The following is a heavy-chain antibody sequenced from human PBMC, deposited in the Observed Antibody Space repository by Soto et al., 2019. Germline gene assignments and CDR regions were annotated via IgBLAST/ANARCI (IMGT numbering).Heavy chain of an antibody. CDR2: IIPIFGTA. D-gene: IGHD3-22*01. CDR1: GGTFSRQA. J-gene: IGHJ4*02. V-gene: IGHV1-69*01. CDR3: ARGWGYDSNDYYYAY. Sequence: QVQRVQSGAEVRKPGSSVKVSCKASGGTFSRQAISWVRQAPGQGLEWMGGIIPIFGTANHAQKFQGRVTIIADESTSTVYMELSSLRSEDTAMYYCARGWGYDSNDYYYAYWGQGTLVIVSS.